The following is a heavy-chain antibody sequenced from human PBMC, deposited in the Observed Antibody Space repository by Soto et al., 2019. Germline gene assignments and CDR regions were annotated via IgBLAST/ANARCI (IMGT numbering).Heavy chain of an antibody. J-gene: IGHJ4*02. V-gene: IGHV3-33*01. D-gene: IGHD3-10*01. CDR3: AREDRTIGEFLY. CDR2: IWYDGSNT. CDR1: GFTFSSYG. Sequence: QVQLVESGGGVVQPGRSLRLSCAASGFTFSSYGMHWVRQAPGKGLEWVAVIWYDGSNTYYADSVKGRFTISRDNSKNTLYLQMNSLRAEDTAGYYCAREDRTIGEFLYWGQGTLVTVSS.